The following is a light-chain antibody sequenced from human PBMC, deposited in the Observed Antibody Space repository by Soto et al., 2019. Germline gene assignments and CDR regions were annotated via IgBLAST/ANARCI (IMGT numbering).Light chain of an antibody. CDR1: QSISNW. Sequence: DIHMTQSPSTLSASVVDRVTITCRASQSISNWLAWYQQKPGKAPKLLIYKASSLESGVPSRFSGSGSGTEFTLTIRSLQPDDFATYYCQQYYTYSSLTFGGGTKVDIK. V-gene: IGKV1-5*03. J-gene: IGKJ4*01. CDR3: QQYYTYSSLT. CDR2: KAS.